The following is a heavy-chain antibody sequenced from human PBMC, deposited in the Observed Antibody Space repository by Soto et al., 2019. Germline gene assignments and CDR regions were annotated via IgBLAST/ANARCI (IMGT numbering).Heavy chain of an antibody. CDR3: ARDVSGGWYGDAFDI. J-gene: IGHJ3*02. CDR1: GFTFDDYG. D-gene: IGHD6-19*01. CDR2: INWNGGST. V-gene: IGHV3-20*04. Sequence: TGGSLRLSCAASGFTFDDYGMSWVRQAPGKGLEWVSGINWNGGSTGYADSVKGRFTISRDNAKNSLYLQMNSLRAEDTALYYCARDVSGGWYGDAFDIWGQGTMVTVSS.